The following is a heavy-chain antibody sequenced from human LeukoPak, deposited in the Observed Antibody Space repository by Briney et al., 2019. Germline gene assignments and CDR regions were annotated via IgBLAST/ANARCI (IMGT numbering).Heavy chain of an antibody. D-gene: IGHD3-3*01. CDR1: GGSLSSYY. CDR2: IYYSGGT. V-gene: IGHV4-59*01. J-gene: IGHJ3*02. Sequence: PSETLSLTCTVSGGSLSSYYWSWIRQPPGKGLEWIGYIYYSGGTNYNPSLKSRVTISVDTSKNQFSLKLSSVTAADTAVYYCAAWSPVLRFLADDAFDIWGQGTMVTVSS. CDR3: AAWSPVLRFLADDAFDI.